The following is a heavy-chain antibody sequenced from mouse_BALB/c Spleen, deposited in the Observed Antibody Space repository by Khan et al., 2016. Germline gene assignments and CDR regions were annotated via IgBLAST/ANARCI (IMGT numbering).Heavy chain of an antibody. CDR3: ARHGRYGNPFAY. CDR1: EYEFPSHD. V-gene: IGHV5-2*03. D-gene: IGHD2-14*01. Sequence: EVKLEESGGGLVQPGESLKLSCESDEYEFPSHDMSWVRKTPEKRLELVAAINSDGGSTYYPDTMERRFIISRDNTKKTLYLQMSSLRSEDTALYYCARHGRYGNPFAYWGQGTLVTVSA. CDR2: INSDGGST. J-gene: IGHJ3*01.